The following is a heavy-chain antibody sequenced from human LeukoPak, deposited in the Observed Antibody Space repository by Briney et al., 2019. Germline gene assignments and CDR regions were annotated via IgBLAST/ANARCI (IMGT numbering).Heavy chain of an antibody. V-gene: IGHV3-23*01. D-gene: IGHD3-10*01. J-gene: IGHJ4*02. CDR1: GITLNNYG. Sequence: GGSLRLSRAVSGITLNNYGMTWVRQAPGRGLEWVAGISDSGGTTKYADSVKGRFTISRDNPKNTLYLQMNSLRAEDTAVYFCAKRGVVIRVFLVGFHKEAYYFDSWGQGALVTVSS. CDR3: AKRGVVIRVFLVGFHKEAYYFDS. CDR2: ISDSGGTT.